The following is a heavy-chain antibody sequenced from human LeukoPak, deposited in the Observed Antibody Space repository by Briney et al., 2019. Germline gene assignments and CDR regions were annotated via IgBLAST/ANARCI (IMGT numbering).Heavy chain of an antibody. CDR3: ARGLGSSWTPSWFDP. D-gene: IGHD6-13*01. CDR1: GYTFTSYG. V-gene: IGHV1-18*01. CDR2: ISAYNGNT. J-gene: IGHJ5*02. Sequence: ASVKVSCKASGYTFTSYGISWVRQATGQGLEWMGWISAYNGNTNYAQKLQGRVTLTTDTSTSTAYMELRSLGSDDTAVYYCARGLGSSWTPSWFDPWGQGTQVTVSS.